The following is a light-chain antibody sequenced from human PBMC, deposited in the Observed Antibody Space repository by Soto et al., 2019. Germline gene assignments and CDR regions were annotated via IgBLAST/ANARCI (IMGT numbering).Light chain of an antibody. Sequence: EIVLTQSPGTLSLSPGERATLSCRASQSVSSSYLAWYKHRPGQTPRLLIYGASSRATGIPDRFSASGSGPDFTLTVSRLEPEDFAVYYCHQYGNSPPTFGPGTKVDIK. CDR1: QSVSSSY. CDR3: HQYGNSPPT. CDR2: GAS. J-gene: IGKJ3*01. V-gene: IGKV3-20*01.